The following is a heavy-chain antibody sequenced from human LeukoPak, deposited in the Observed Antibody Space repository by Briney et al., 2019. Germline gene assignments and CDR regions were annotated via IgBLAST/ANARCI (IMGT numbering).Heavy chain of an antibody. V-gene: IGHV4-59*12. J-gene: IGHJ6*03. Sequence: SETLSLTCSVSGDSISSYLWSWIRQPPGKRLEWIGYIYHSGSTNYNPSLKSRVTISVDTSKNQFSLKRSSVTAEDTAVYYCAREYMDVWGKGTTVSISS. CDR3: AREYMDV. CDR2: IYHSGST. CDR1: GDSISSYL.